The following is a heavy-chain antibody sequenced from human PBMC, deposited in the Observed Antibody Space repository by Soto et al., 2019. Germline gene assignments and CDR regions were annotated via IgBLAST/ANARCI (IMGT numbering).Heavy chain of an antibody. V-gene: IGHV4-31*03. D-gene: IGHD5-18*01. CDR1: GGSISIGGYY. J-gene: IGHJ5*02. CDR3: VRSPPDQQLWFAP. Sequence: QVQLQESGPGLVKPSQTLSLTCTVSGGSISIGGYYWSWVRQHPGKGLEWIGYIYYSVNTHYNQSLKSRVTMSVDTSKNQFDLKVTSVTAADKAVYYCVRSPPDQQLWFAPWGKGTLVTVSS. CDR2: IYYSVNT.